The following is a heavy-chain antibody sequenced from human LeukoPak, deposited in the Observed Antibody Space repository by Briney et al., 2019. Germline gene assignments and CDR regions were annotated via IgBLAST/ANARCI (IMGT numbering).Heavy chain of an antibody. CDR3: AREGGVGPTAPPDYYSYQMDV. CDR2: ISPYTTKT. V-gene: IGHV1-18*01. CDR1: GYTSISYG. J-gene: IGHJ6*03. Sequence: ASVKVSCKASGYTSISYGITWVRQAPGQGLEWMGWISPYTTKTNYAQSLQGRVTMTTDTSTSTAYMELQSLRSDDTAAYYCAREGGVGPTAPPDYYSYQMDVWGKGTTVTVSS. D-gene: IGHD1-26*01.